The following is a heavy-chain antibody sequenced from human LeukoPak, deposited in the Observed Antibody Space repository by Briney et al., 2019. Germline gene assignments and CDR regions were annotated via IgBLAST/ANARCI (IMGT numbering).Heavy chain of an antibody. CDR3: AKESGYDSISVREFDY. CDR2: ISGSGGST. D-gene: IGHD5-12*01. Sequence: SGGSLRLSCAASGFTFSSYGMSWVRQAPGKGLEWVSAISGSGGSTYYADSVKGRFTISRDNSKTTLYLQMNSLRAEDTAVYYCAKESGYDSISVREFDYWGQGTLVTVSS. J-gene: IGHJ4*02. CDR1: GFTFSSYG. V-gene: IGHV3-23*01.